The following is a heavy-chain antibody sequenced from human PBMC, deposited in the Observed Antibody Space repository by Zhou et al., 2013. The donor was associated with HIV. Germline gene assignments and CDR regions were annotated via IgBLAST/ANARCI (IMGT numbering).Heavy chain of an antibody. J-gene: IGHJ1*01. CDR1: GGTFSSYA. V-gene: IGHV1-69*04. Sequence: QVQLVQSGAEVKKPGSSVKVSCKASGGTFSSYAISWVRQAPGQGLEWMGRIIPILGIANYAQKFQGRVTITADKSTGTAYMELSSLRSEDTAVYYCAREAYCGGDCYSGFQHWGQGHPGHRL. D-gene: IGHD2-21*01. CDR3: AREAYCGGDCYSGFQH. CDR2: IIPILGIA.